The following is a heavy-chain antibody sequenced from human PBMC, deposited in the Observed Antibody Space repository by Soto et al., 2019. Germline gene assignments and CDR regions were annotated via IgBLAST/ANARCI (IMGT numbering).Heavy chain of an antibody. CDR3: AVTTTVTRVDYFDY. V-gene: IGHV4-31*03. Sequence: QVQLQESGPGLVKPSQTLSLTCTVSGGSISSGGYYWSWIRQHPGKGLEGIGYIYYSGSTYYNPSLKSRVTMSVDTSKNQSSLKLSSVTAADTAVYYCAVTTTVTRVDYFDYWGQGTLVTVSS. J-gene: IGHJ4*02. D-gene: IGHD4-17*01. CDR2: IYYSGST. CDR1: GGSISSGGYY.